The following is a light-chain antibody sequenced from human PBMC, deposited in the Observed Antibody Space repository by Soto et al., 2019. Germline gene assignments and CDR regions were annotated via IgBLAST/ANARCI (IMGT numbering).Light chain of an antibody. V-gene: IGLV1-40*01. CDR2: GNT. CDR1: SSNFGAGYD. J-gene: IGLJ3*02. Sequence: QSVLTQPPSVSGAPGQRVTISCTGSSSNFGAGYDVHWYQQLPGTAPKLLIFGNTNRPSGVPDRFSGSKSGTAASLVITGLQAEDEADYYCQSYDSSLSRRVFGGGTKLTVL. CDR3: QSYDSSLSRRV.